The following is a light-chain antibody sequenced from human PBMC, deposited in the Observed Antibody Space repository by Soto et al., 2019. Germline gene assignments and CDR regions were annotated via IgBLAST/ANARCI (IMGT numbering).Light chain of an antibody. CDR1: QSITNY. CDR2: KAS. Sequence: DIQMTQSPSTLSASVGDTVTITCRASQSITNYLTWFQQKPGKAPKLLIYKASTLKSGVPSRFSGSGSGTEFTLTISSLQPDDFATYYCQHYNSYSEAFGQGTKVDIK. V-gene: IGKV1-5*03. CDR3: QHYNSYSEA. J-gene: IGKJ1*01.